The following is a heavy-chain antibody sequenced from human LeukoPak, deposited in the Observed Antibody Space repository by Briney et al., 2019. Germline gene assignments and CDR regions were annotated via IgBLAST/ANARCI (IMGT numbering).Heavy chain of an antibody. CDR1: GYSFTSYW. CDR2: IYPGDSDT. D-gene: IGHD3-22*01. CDR3: ARHEGYYYDRGSWFDP. J-gene: IGHJ5*02. V-gene: IGHV5-51*01. Sequence: GESLKISCKGSGYSFTSYWIGWVRQMPGKGLEWMGIIYPGDSDTRYSPSFQGQVTISADKSISTAYLQWSSLKASDTAMYYCARHEGYYYDRGSWFDPWGQGTLVTVSS.